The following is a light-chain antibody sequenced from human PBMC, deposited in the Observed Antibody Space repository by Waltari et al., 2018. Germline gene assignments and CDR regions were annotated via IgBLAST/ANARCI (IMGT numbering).Light chain of an antibody. CDR2: GAS. CDR1: QSVCRY. Sequence: CRASQSVCRYLAWYQQKPGPAPRLLSYGASTRATGIPDRFSGSGSGTDFSLIISRLEPEDFAVYFCQKYEALPATFGQGTKVEIK. J-gene: IGKJ1*01. CDR3: QKYEALPAT. V-gene: IGKV3-20*01.